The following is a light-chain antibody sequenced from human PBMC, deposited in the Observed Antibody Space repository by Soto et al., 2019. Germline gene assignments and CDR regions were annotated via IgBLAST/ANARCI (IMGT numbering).Light chain of an antibody. Sequence: DIQMTQSPSSLSASVGDRVTITCQASQDISNYLNWYQQKPGKAPRLLIYDASNLEPGVPSRFSGSGSGTDFTFTISTLQPEDFATYYCQQYDGLPPFTFGPGTKVDI. J-gene: IGKJ3*01. CDR3: QQYDGLPPFT. V-gene: IGKV1-33*01. CDR2: DAS. CDR1: QDISNY.